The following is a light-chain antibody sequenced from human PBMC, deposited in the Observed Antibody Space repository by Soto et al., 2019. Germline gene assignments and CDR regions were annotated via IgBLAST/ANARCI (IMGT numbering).Light chain of an antibody. CDR3: CSYANIYIWV. CDR2: EAT. CDR1: SSDVGSNNL. J-gene: IGLJ3*02. Sequence: QSVLSQPASVSGSPGQSITIPCTGSSSDVGSNNLVSWYQQHPGKAPKVMIYEATKRPSGVSNRFSGSKSGNTASLTISGLHAEDEADYYCCSYANIYIWVFGGRTKLTVL. V-gene: IGLV2-23*01.